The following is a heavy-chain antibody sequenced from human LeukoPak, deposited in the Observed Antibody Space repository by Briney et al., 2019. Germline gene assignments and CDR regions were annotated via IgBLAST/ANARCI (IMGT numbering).Heavy chain of an antibody. CDR2: IYYSGST. CDR1: GGSISSSSYY. V-gene: IGHV4-39*07. CDR3: ARDRVVVPTNFYSGMDV. Sequence: TPSETLSLTCTVSGGSISSSSYYWGWIRQPPGKGLEWIGSIYYSGSTYYNPSLKSRLSFSIDTSSNQVSLKLSSVTAADTAVYYCARDRVVVPTNFYSGMDVWGQGTTVTVS. J-gene: IGHJ6*02. D-gene: IGHD2-15*01.